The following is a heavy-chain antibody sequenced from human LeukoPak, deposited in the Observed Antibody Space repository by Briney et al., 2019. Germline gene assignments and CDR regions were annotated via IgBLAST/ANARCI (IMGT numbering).Heavy chain of an antibody. V-gene: IGHV3-74*01. Sequence: PGGSLRLSCAASRFTFSSYWMHWVRQSPGKGLVWVSRIKTDGSDTYYADSVRGRFTISRDNAKNTLYLQMDSLRAEDTAVYFCARGDYSSHTLWGQGTLVTVSS. CDR2: IKTDGSDT. CDR1: RFTFSSYW. D-gene: IGHD4-11*01. CDR3: ARGDYSSHTL. J-gene: IGHJ4*02.